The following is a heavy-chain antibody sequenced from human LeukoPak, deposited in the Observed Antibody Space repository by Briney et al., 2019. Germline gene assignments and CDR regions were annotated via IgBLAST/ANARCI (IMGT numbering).Heavy chain of an antibody. CDR3: ARDQICSSTSCYRGASYYYYMDV. J-gene: IGHJ6*03. V-gene: IGHV4-59*01. CDR1: GGSLSSYY. Sequence: PSETLSLTCTVSGGSLSSYYWSWIRQPPGKGLEWIGYIYYSGSTNYNPSLKSRVTISVDTSKNQFSLKLSSVTAADTAVYYCARDQICSSTSCYRGASYYYYMDVWGKGTTVTVSS. D-gene: IGHD2-2*01. CDR2: IYYSGST.